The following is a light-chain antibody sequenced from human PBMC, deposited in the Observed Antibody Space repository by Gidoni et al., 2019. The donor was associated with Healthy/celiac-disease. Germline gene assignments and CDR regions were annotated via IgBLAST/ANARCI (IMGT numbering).Light chain of an antibody. J-gene: IGKJ4*01. CDR3: QQRSNWPPLVT. CDR2: DAS. CDR1: QSVSSY. Sequence: EIVLTQSLATLSLSPGERATLSCRASQSVSSYLAWYQQKPGQAPRLLIYDASNTATGIPARFSGSGSGTDFTLTISSLEPEDFAVYYCQQRSNWPPLVTFXGXTKVEIK. V-gene: IGKV3-11*01.